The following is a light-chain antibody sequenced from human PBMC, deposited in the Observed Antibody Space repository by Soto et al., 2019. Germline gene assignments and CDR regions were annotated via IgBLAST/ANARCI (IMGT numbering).Light chain of an antibody. V-gene: IGKV1-5*02. J-gene: IGKJ1*01. Sequence: PPTHSESLEEEVTFLGRASQSVSDWLAWYQQKPGEVPKLLIYDASALQRGVPSRFSTSGSGTKFTLTIASLQPDDIATYYCQKYETVSGTFGPRAKVDI. CDR3: QKYETVSGT. CDR1: QSVSDW. CDR2: DAS.